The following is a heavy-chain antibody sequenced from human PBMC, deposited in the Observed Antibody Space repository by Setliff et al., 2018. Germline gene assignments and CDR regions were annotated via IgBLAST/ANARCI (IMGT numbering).Heavy chain of an antibody. CDR3: ARAFGGNSDAFDI. Sequence: QPGGSLRLSCAASGFTFSNYWMHWVRQAPGKGLVWVSHINRDGSNIRYAYSVKGRFTISRDIAKNTLYLQINSLRAEDTAVYYCARAFGGNSDAFDIWGQGTMVTVSS. CDR2: INRDGSNI. D-gene: IGHD2-21*02. V-gene: IGHV3-74*01. CDR1: GFTFSNYW. J-gene: IGHJ3*02.